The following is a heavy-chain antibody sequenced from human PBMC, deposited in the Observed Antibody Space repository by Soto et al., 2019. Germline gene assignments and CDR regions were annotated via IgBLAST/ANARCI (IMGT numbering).Heavy chain of an antibody. V-gene: IGHV3-23*01. J-gene: IGHJ5*02. D-gene: IGHD6-13*01. Sequence: EVQLLESGGGLVQPGGSLRLSCAASGFTFSSYAMSWVRQAPGKGLEWVSAISGSGGSTYYADSVKGRFTISRDNSKNSLYLQMNSLRAEDTALYYCAKDSLHYYSSSWYAWGQGTLVTVSS. CDR2: ISGSGGST. CDR1: GFTFSSYA. CDR3: AKDSLHYYSSSWYA.